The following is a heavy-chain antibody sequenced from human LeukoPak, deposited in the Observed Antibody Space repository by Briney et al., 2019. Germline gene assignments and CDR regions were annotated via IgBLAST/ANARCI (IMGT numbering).Heavy chain of an antibody. D-gene: IGHD3-16*01. CDR3: ARDLRSINPSLIRGSKE. V-gene: IGHV3-21*01. Sequence: KSGGSLRLSCAASGFTFSSYSMNWVRQAPGEGLEWVSSISSSSSYIYYADSVKGRFTISRDNAKNSLYLQMNSLRAEDTAVYYCARDLRSINPSLIRGSKEWGQGTLVTVSS. J-gene: IGHJ4*02. CDR2: ISSSSSYI. CDR1: GFTFSSYS.